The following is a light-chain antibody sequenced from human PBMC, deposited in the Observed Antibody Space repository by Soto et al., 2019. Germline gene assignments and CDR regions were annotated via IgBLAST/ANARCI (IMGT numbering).Light chain of an antibody. Sequence: EIALTESPGSLSLSPGERATLSCRASQSVSFYLAWYQQKPGQAPRLLISDASSRATDVPDRFSGSGSGTDFSLTISRLEPEDFAVYYCQQYGDSPVTFGQGTKVDIK. CDR1: QSVSFY. J-gene: IGKJ1*01. V-gene: IGKV3-20*01. CDR2: DAS. CDR3: QQYGDSPVT.